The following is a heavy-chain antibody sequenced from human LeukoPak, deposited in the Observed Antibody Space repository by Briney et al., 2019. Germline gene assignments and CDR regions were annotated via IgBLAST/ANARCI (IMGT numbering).Heavy chain of an antibody. CDR2: INIDGSST. J-gene: IGHJ4*02. CDR1: GFTISNYW. CDR3: ARVHARYCSSTSCSSVFDF. Sequence: GGSLRLSCTASGFTISNYWMHWVRQAPGKGLVWVSRINIDGSSTNYADSVKGRFTISRDNAKNTLYLQMNSLGAEDTAVYYCARVHARYCSSTSCSSVFDFWGQGTLVTVSS. D-gene: IGHD2-2*01. V-gene: IGHV3-74*01.